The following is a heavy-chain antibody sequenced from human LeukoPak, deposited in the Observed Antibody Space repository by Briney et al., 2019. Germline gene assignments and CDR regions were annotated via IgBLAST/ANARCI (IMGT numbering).Heavy chain of an antibody. Sequence: ASVKVSRKPSGYTLTGYYLHWVPQAPGQGREWVGRIDPNNGVTIYAQACQGRVTMTRDTSMSTAYMELSRLTSDDTAVYYCARDSRVAADYWGQGTLVTVSS. CDR3: ARDSRVAADY. J-gene: IGHJ4*02. D-gene: IGHD6-19*01. V-gene: IGHV1-2*06. CDR1: GYTLTGYY. CDR2: IDPNNGVT.